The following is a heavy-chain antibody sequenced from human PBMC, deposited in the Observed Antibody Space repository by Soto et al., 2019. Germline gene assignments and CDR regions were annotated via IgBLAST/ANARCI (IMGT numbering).Heavy chain of an antibody. D-gene: IGHD2-21*01. CDR2: ISAYNGNT. Sequence: ASVKVSCKSSGYKFISHSITWVRQAPGQGLEWMGRISAYNGNTNYAQKLQGRVTMTTDTSTNTAYMELRSLRSDDTAVYYCARGAFCGGAPGCRDMDVWGQGTTVTVSS. CDR1: GYKFISHS. CDR3: ARGAFCGGAPGCRDMDV. V-gene: IGHV1-18*01. J-gene: IGHJ6*02.